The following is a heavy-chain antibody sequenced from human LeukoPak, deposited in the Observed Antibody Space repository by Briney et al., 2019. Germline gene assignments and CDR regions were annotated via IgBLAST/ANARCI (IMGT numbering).Heavy chain of an antibody. D-gene: IGHD3-16*01. Sequence: GGSLRLSCAASGFTLSNHWMTWVRQVPGRGPEWVANVNRDGSETYYLDSVKGRFTISKDNAKNSLYLQMNSLRAEDTALYHCARNDGMDVWGQGTTVIVSS. CDR3: ARNDGMDV. V-gene: IGHV3-7*03. J-gene: IGHJ6*02. CDR1: GFTLSNHW. CDR2: VNRDGSET.